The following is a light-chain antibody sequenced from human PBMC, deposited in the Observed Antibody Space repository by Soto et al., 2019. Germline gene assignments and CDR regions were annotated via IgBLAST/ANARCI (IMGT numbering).Light chain of an antibody. CDR3: SSYTSSSTPVV. V-gene: IGLV2-14*03. CDR1: SSDVGGYNY. Sequence: QSALTQPASVSGSPGQSITISCTGTSSDVGGYNYVSWYQHPPGKAPNLMNYDVSNRPSGVSNRFAGSKSGNTASLTISGLQAEDEADYYCSSYTSSSTPVVFGGGTKVTVL. J-gene: IGLJ2*01. CDR2: DVS.